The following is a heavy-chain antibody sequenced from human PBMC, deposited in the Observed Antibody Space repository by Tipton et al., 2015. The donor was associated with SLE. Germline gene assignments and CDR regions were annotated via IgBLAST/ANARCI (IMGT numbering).Heavy chain of an antibody. Sequence: LSLTCAASGFTFSSYWMSWVRQAPGKGLEWVANIKQDGSEKYYVDSVKGRFTISRDNSKNTLYLQMNSLRAEDTAVYYCARELYYYDSSGYYPWYFDYWGQGTLVTVSS. CDR3: ARELYYYDSSGYYPWYFDY. V-gene: IGHV3-7*03. D-gene: IGHD3-22*01. CDR1: GFTFSSYW. J-gene: IGHJ4*02. CDR2: IKQDGSEK.